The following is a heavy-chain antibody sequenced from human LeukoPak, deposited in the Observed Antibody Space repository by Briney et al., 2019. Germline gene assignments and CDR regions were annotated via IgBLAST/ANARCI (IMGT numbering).Heavy chain of an antibody. CDR3: ARQQCNGGSCYSRAIWFDP. V-gene: IGHV4-39*01. J-gene: IGHJ5*02. CDR1: GGSVSSSTYY. D-gene: IGHD2-15*01. CDR2: IYEIGHN. Sequence: SETLSLTCTVSGGSVSSSTYYWGWIRQPPGKGLEWIASIYEIGHNYYNPSLKSRVTISVDTSKNHFSLNLNSVTAADTAVYYCARQQCNGGSCYSRAIWFDPWGQGTLVSVSS.